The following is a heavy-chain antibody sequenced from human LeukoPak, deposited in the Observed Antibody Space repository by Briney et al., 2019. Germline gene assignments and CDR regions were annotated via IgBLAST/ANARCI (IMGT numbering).Heavy chain of an antibody. V-gene: IGHV4-59*01. CDR2: IYYSGST. CDR1: GGSMNGYY. Sequence: PSETLSLTCTVSGGSMNGYYWSWIRQSPGKGLEWIGYIYYSGSTNYNPSLKSRVTISVDTSKNQFSLKLSSVTAADTAVYYCASSYSGSMVYWGQGTLVTVSS. CDR3: ASSYSGSMVY. D-gene: IGHD3-10*01. J-gene: IGHJ4*02.